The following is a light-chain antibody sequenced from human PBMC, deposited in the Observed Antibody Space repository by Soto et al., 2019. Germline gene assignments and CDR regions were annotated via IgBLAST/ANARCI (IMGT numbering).Light chain of an antibody. CDR2: GAS. CDR3: QHYNKWPRT. Sequence: EIVMTQSPATLSVSPGEGATLSCRASQSVSSNLAWYQQKPGQAPRLLIYGASTRATGIPARFSGGGSGTEFTLTIGSLQSEDFAVYYCQHYNKWPRTFGQGTKVEI. J-gene: IGKJ1*01. CDR1: QSVSSN. V-gene: IGKV3-15*01.